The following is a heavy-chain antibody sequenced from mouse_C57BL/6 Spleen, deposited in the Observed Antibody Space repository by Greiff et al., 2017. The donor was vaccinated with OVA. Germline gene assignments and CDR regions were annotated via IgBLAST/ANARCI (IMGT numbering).Heavy chain of an antibody. CDR2: IYPRSGHT. CDR1: GYTFTSYG. D-gene: IGHD1-1*01. CDR3: ARRGDYGSSYAMDY. J-gene: IGHJ4*01. V-gene: IGHV1-81*01. Sequence: QVQLQQSGAELARPGASVKLSCKASGYTFTSYGISWVKQRTGQGLEWIGEIYPRSGHTYYNEKFKGKATLTADKSSSTAYMELRSLTSEDSAVYFCARRGDYGSSYAMDYWGQGTSVTVSS.